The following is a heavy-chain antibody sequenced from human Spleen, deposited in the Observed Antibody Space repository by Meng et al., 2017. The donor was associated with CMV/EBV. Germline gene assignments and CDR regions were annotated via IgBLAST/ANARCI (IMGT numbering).Heavy chain of an antibody. CDR1: GDSVSSNSAA. J-gene: IGHJ4*02. D-gene: IGHD2-2*01. Sequence: SQTLSLTCAISGDSVSSNSAAWNWIRQSPSRGLEWLGRTYYRSKWYNDYAVSVKSRITINPDTSKNQFSLQLNSVTPKDTAVYYCAREYCSSTSCYQDFDYWGQGTLVTVSS. CDR3: AREYCSSTSCYQDFDY. V-gene: IGHV6-1*01. CDR2: TYYRSKWYN.